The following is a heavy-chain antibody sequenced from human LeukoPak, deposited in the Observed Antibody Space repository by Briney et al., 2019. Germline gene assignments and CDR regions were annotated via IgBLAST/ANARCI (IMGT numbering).Heavy chain of an antibody. CDR2: INQDGSEK. Sequence: QTGGSLRLSCAASGVTFSNYWMTWVRQAPGKGLEWVANINQDGSEKNYVDSVKGRFTISRDNAKNSLYLQMNSLRAEDTAVYYCATRSSHTSSWYVYLFWDYWGQGALVAVSS. V-gene: IGHV3-7*01. J-gene: IGHJ4*02. CDR1: GVTFSNYW. CDR3: ATRSSHTSSWYVYLFWDY. D-gene: IGHD6-13*01.